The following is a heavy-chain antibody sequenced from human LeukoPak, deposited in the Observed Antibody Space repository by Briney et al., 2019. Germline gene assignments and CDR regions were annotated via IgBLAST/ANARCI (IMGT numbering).Heavy chain of an antibody. CDR2: IRYYGSDQ. J-gene: IGHJ6*02. CDR3: ARYCSSTSCFSYYYYAMDV. D-gene: IGHD2-2*01. Sequence: GGSLRLSCAASGFIFSTYDMHWVRQAPGKGLEWVALIRYYGSDQYYADSVKGRFTISRDISKNTLYLQMNSLRAEDTAMYYCARYCSSTSCFSYYYYAMDVWGQGTTVRLL. CDR1: GFIFSTYD. V-gene: IGHV3-33*01.